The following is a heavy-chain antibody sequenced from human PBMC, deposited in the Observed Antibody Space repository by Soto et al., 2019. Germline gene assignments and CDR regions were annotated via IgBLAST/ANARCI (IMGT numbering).Heavy chain of an antibody. CDR3: AGPTTSFFDY. CDR2: INHSGST. Sequence: PSETLSLTCAVYGGSFSGYYWSWIRQPPGKGLEWIGEINHSGSTNYNPSLKSRVTISVDTSKNQFSLKLSSVTAADTAVYYCAGPTTSFFDYWGQGTLVTVSS. D-gene: IGHD4-4*01. CDR1: GGSFSGYY. J-gene: IGHJ4*02. V-gene: IGHV4-34*01.